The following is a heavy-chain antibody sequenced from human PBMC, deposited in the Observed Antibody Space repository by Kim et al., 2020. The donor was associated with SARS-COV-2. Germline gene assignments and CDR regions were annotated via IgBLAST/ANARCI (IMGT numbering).Heavy chain of an antibody. CDR2: IYTSGST. V-gene: IGHV4-4*07. Sequence: SETLSLTCTVSGGSISSYYWNWIWQPAGKGLEWIGRIYTSGSTNYNPSLKSRVTMSVDTSKNQFSLKLSSVTAADTAVYYCARDSPPRGWELLSTSYGMDVWGQGTTVTVSS. J-gene: IGHJ6*02. CDR1: GGSISSYY. D-gene: IGHD1-26*01. CDR3: ARDSPPRGWELLSTSYGMDV.